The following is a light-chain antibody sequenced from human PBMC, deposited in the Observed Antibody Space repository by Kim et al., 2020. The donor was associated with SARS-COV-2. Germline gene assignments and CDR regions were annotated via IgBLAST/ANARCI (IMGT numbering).Light chain of an antibody. CDR2: AAS. CDR1: QSIADNS. Sequence: SPGERATLACRASQSIADNSLAWYQQKPGQAPRLLIYAASSRATGIPDRFSGSGSGTDFILTISSLEPEDFAVYYCQQYGNSPPYSFGQGTKLEI. CDR3: QQYGNSPPYS. J-gene: IGKJ2*03. V-gene: IGKV3-20*01.